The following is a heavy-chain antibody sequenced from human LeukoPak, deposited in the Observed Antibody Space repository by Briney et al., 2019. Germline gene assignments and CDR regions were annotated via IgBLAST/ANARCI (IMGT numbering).Heavy chain of an antibody. D-gene: IGHD2-2*01. CDR3: ARDVGEYCSSTNCYASHY. Sequence: ASVKVSCKASGYTFTSYDINWVRQASGQGLEWMGWMNPNTGNTGYAQKFQGRVTITRNTSISTVYMELSSLRSEDTAVYYCARDVGEYCSSTNCYASHYWGQGTLVTVSS. J-gene: IGHJ4*02. CDR1: GYTFTSYD. CDR2: MNPNTGNT. V-gene: IGHV1-8*01.